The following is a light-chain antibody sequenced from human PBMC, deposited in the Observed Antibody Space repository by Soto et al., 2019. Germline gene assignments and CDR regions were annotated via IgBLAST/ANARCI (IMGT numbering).Light chain of an antibody. CDR3: SSYTNSSTYV. CDR1: SSDVGSYNF. V-gene: IGLV2-14*01. Sequence: QSVLTQPASVSGSPGQSITISCTGTSSDVGSYNFVSWYRQDPGRAPKLMIYEVNDRPSGVSDRFSGSKSGNTASLTISGLQAEDEADYYCSSYTNSSTYVFGTGTKVTVL. J-gene: IGLJ1*01. CDR2: EVN.